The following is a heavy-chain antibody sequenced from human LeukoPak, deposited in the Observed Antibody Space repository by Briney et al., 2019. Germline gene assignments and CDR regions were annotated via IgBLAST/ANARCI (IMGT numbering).Heavy chain of an antibody. CDR1: GGSISSSSYY. CDR2: IYYSGST. V-gene: IGHV4-39*01. CDR3: ARQGGLLWFGEFLPSHYNWFDP. D-gene: IGHD3-10*01. J-gene: IGHJ5*02. Sequence: PSETLSLTCTVSGGSISSSSYYWGWLPQPPGKGLEWIGSIYYSGSTYYSPSLKSRVTISVDTSKNQFSLKLSSVTAADTAVYYCARQGGLLWFGEFLPSHYNWFDPWGQGTLVTVSS.